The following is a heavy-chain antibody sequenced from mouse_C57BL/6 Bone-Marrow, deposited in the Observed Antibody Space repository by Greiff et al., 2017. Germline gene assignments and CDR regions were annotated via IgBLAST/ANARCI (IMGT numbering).Heavy chain of an antibody. CDR2: ISSGSSTI. CDR3: ARGATVVATWDFDY. Sequence: EVQLQESGGGLVKPGGSLKLSRAASGFTFSDYGMHWVRQAPEKGLEWVAYISSGSSTIYYADTVKGRFTISRDNAKNTLFLQMTSLRSEDTAMYYCARGATVVATWDFDYWGQGTTLTVSS. V-gene: IGHV5-17*01. J-gene: IGHJ2*01. CDR1: GFTFSDYG. D-gene: IGHD1-1*01.